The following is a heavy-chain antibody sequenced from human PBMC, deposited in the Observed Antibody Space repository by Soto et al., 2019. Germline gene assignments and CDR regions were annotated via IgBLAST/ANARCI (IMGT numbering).Heavy chain of an antibody. CDR1: GFTFRNFV. V-gene: IGHV3-23*01. D-gene: IGHD2-21*01. J-gene: IGHJ4*02. Sequence: EVQLLESGGGLVQPGGSLRVSCAASGFTFRNFVMSWVRQAPGKGLEWVSAIRGSGGETFYADSVRGRFTISRDNSRNTLSLQMNSLRDENTALYFCAQDRGWGVVSLSHDYWGRGTLVTVSS. CDR3: AQDRGWGVVSLSHDY. CDR2: IRGSGGET.